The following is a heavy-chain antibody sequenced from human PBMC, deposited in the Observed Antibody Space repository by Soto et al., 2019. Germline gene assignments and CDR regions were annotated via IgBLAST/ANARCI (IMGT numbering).Heavy chain of an antibody. V-gene: IGHV1-2*04. CDR3: ARDTSAYYTSFDS. CDR1: GYSFTGYY. D-gene: IGHD3-22*01. J-gene: IGHJ4*02. CDR2: INPNSGGT. Sequence: ASVKVSCKASGYSFTGYYMHWVRQAPGQGLEGMGWINPNSGGTNYAQKFQGWVTMTRDTSISTVYMELNRLRSDDTAVYYCARDTSAYYTSFDSWGQGTLVTVSS.